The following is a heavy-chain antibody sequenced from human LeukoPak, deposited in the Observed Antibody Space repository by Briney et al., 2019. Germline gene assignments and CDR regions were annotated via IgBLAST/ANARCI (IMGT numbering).Heavy chain of an antibody. CDR2: INPSGGST. CDR1: EYTFTGYY. J-gene: IGHJ4*02. V-gene: IGHV1-46*01. D-gene: IGHD3-22*01. CDR3: ARVPNSSGYYLRY. Sequence: ASVKVSCKASEYTFTGYYMQWVRQAPGQGLEWMGIINPSGGSTSYAQKFQGRVTMTRNTSISTAYMELSSLRSEDTAVYYCARVPNSSGYYLRYWGQGTLVTVSS.